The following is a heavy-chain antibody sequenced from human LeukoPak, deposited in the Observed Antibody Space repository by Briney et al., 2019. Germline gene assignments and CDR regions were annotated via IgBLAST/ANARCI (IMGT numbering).Heavy chain of an antibody. D-gene: IGHD1-26*01. CDR3: ARAGYSGRGNYFDY. CDR1: GYTFTGYY. V-gene: IGHV1-2*02. J-gene: IGHJ4*02. Sequence: ASVKVSCKASGYTFTGYYMHWVRQAPGQGLEWMGWINPNSGGTNYAQKFQGRVTMTRDTSISTAYMELSRLRSDDTAVYYCARAGYSGRGNYFDYWGQGTLVTVSS. CDR2: INPNSGGT.